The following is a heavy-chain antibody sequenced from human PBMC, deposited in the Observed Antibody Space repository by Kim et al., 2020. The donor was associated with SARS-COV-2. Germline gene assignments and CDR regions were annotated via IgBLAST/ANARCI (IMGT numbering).Heavy chain of an antibody. D-gene: IGHD5-18*01. J-gene: IGHJ4*02. V-gene: IGHV4-59*08. Sequence: SETLSLTCTVSGGSISSYYWSWIRQPPGKGLEWIGYIYYSGSTNYNPSLKSRVTMSVDTSKSQFSLKLSSVTAADTAVYYCATHLRGYSYGQFDYWGQGTLVTVSS. CDR2: IYYSGST. CDR1: GGSISSYY. CDR3: ATHLRGYSYGQFDY.